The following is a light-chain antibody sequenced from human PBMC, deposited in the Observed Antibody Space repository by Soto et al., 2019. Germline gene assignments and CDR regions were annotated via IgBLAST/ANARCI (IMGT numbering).Light chain of an antibody. CDR2: NNN. V-gene: IGLV1-44*01. CDR1: SSNIGTNN. J-gene: IGLJ1*01. Sequence: QAVVTQQPSASGTPGQRVTISCSGSSSNIGTNNVNWYLQLPGTAPKLLMYNNNQRPSGVPERFSGSKSVTSASLAIGGLQSEDESDYECAAWDDILDGCYVLGSVTMVTVL. CDR3: AAWDDILDGCYV.